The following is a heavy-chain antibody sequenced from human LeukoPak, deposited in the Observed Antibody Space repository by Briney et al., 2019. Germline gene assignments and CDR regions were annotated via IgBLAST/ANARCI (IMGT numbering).Heavy chain of an antibody. Sequence: KPGGSLRLSCAASGFTFSSYSMNWVRQAPGKGLEWVSSISSSSSYIYYADSVKGRFTISRDNAKNSLYLQMNSLKAEDTAVYYCARTDASGTRIVVGYTDYYFDYWGQGTLVTVSS. CDR3: ARTDASGTRIVVGYTDYYFDY. CDR2: ISSSSSYI. J-gene: IGHJ4*02. D-gene: IGHD3-22*01. CDR1: GFTFSSYS. V-gene: IGHV3-21*01.